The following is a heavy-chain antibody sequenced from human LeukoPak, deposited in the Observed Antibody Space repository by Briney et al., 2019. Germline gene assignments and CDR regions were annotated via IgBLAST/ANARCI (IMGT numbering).Heavy chain of an antibody. CDR3: ARHRGSGYPYFDY. CDR1: DGSINKYY. CDR2: IYYSGST. J-gene: IGHJ4*02. D-gene: IGHD3-22*01. Sequence: TETLSLTCTVSDGSINKYYWSWIRQPPGKGLEWIGYIYYSGSTNYNPSLKSRVTISVDTSKNQFSLKMSTLTAADTAVYYCARHRGSGYPYFDYWGQGTLVTVSS. V-gene: IGHV4-59*01.